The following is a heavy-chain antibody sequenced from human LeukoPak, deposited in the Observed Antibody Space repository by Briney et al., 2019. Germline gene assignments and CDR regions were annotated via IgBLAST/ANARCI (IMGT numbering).Heavy chain of an antibody. CDR2: IYTSGST. J-gene: IGHJ6*03. CDR3: ARGPHSIPHMDV. D-gene: IGHD4-11*01. V-gene: IGHV4-4*07. CDR1: GGSISSYY. Sequence: SETLSLTCTVSGGSISSYYWSWIRQPAGKGLEWIGRIYTSGSTNYNPSLKSRVTMPVDTSKNQFSLKLSSVTAADTAVYYCARGPHSIPHMDVWGKGTTVTVSS.